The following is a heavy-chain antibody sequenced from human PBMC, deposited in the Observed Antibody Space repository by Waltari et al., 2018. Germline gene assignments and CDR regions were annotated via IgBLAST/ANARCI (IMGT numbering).Heavy chain of an antibody. D-gene: IGHD5-12*01. CDR3: AREGGYDLDPGEDAFDI. CDR2: ISSSSSYI. Sequence: EVQLVESGGGLVKPGGSLRLPWAASGFTFSSYSLNWLRQAHGTGLEWVSSISSSSSYIYYADSVKGRFTISRDNAKNSLYLQMNSLRAEDTAVYYCAREGGYDLDPGEDAFDIWGQGTMVTVSS. CDR1: GFTFSSYS. V-gene: IGHV3-21*01. J-gene: IGHJ3*02.